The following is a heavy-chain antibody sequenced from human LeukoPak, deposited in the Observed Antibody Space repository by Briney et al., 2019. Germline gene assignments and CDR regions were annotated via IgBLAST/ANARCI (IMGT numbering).Heavy chain of an antibody. V-gene: IGHV3-48*04. D-gene: IGHD5-24*01. CDR2: ISSSSSTI. J-gene: IGHJ4*02. CDR3: ARADSGRRWLQFGGYFDY. Sequence: GGSLRLSCAASGFTFSSYSMNWVRQAPGKGLEWVSYISSSSSTICYADSVKGRFTISRDNAKNSLYLQMNSLRAEDTAVYYCARADSGRRWLQFGGYFDYWGQGTLVTVSS. CDR1: GFTFSSYS.